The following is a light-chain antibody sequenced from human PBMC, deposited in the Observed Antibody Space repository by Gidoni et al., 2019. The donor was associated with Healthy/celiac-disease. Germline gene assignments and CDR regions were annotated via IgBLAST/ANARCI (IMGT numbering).Light chain of an antibody. CDR3: QQYYSTPGT. Sequence: DIVMTQSPDSLAVALGERSTINCKSSQSFLYSSNNKNYLAWYQQKPGPPPTLLIYWASTRASGVPDRFSGSGSGTDFTLTLRCLQAEYVAFYFCQQYYSTPGTFGQGTKVEIK. V-gene: IGKV4-1*01. CDR1: QSFLYSSNNKNY. J-gene: IGKJ1*01. CDR2: WAS.